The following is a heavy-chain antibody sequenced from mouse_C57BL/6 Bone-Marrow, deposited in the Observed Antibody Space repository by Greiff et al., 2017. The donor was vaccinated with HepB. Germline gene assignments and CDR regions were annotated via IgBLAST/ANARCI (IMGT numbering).Heavy chain of an antibody. CDR2: ISNLAYSI. CDR1: GFTFSDYG. D-gene: IGHD1-1*01. Sequence: EVHLVESGGGLVQPGGSLKLSCAASGFTFSDYGMAWVRQAPRKGPEWVAFISNLAYSIYYADTVTGRFTSSRENAKNTLYLEMSSLRSEDTAMYYCARAYYYGSSSFAYWGQGTLVTVSA. J-gene: IGHJ3*01. CDR3: ARAYYYGSSSFAY. V-gene: IGHV5-15*01.